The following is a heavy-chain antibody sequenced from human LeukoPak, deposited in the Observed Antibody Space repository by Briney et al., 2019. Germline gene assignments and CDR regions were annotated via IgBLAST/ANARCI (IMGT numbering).Heavy chain of an antibody. CDR1: GGSISGFY. CDR2: IYYSGGT. CDR3: ARGIAAASGYFQE. V-gene: IGHV4-59*08. Sequence: SETLSLTCSVSGGSISGFYWSWIRQPPGKGLEWIGYIYYSGGTNYNPSLKSRVTISVDTSKNQLSLKLSSVTAADTAVYYCARGIAAASGYFQEWGQGTLVTVSS. J-gene: IGHJ1*01. D-gene: IGHD6-13*01.